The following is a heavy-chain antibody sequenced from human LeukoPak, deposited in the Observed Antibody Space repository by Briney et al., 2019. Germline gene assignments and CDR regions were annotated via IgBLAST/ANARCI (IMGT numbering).Heavy chain of an antibody. CDR1: GGSISSYY. Sequence: SETLSLTCTVSGGSISSYYWSWIRQPPGKGLEWIGYIYYSGSTNYNPSLKSRVTISVDTSKNQFSLKLSSVTAADTAVYYCARSVSRGWFDPWGQGTLVTVSS. V-gene: IGHV4-59*01. J-gene: IGHJ5*02. CDR3: ARSVSRGWFDP. CDR2: IYYSGST. D-gene: IGHD1-26*01.